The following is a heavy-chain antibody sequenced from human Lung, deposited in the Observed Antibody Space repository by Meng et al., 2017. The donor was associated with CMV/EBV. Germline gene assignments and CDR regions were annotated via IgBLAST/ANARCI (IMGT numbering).Heavy chain of an antibody. CDR1: GFTFSSYS. CDR2: ISSSGTYI. V-gene: IGHV3-21*01. D-gene: IGHD2-21*01. J-gene: IGHJ6*01. CDR3: ARDVSPRSSAYFAIYYFYALDV. Sequence: ESLKISXAASGFTFSSYSMNWVRQAPGKGLEWVSSISSSGTYIYYADSVKGRFTISRDNAQNSLYLQMNSLRAEDTAVYYCARDVSPRSSAYFAIYYFYALDVWGQGTTVTVSS.